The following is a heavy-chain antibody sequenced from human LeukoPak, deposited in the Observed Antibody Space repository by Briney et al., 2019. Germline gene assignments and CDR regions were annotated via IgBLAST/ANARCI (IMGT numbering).Heavy chain of an antibody. CDR1: GGSISSYY. CDR2: VYYSGST. D-gene: IGHD6-19*01. V-gene: IGHV4-59*01. CDR3: ARDLGYSSGWYDY. Sequence: SETLSLTCTVSGGSISSYYWSWIRQPPGKGLEYIGYVYYSGSTNYNPSLKSRVTVSIDTSKNQFSLKLSSVTAADTAVYYCARDLGYSSGWYDYWGQGTLVTVPS. J-gene: IGHJ4*02.